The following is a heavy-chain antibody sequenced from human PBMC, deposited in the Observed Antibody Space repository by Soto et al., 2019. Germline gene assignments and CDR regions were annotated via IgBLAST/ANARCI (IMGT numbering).Heavy chain of an antibody. CDR3: ASGPPFEYSQSNNWFGP. D-gene: IGHD6-6*01. CDR1: GYTFTGYY. CDR2: INPNSGGT. J-gene: IGHJ5*02. Sequence: ASVKVSCKASGYTFTGYYMHWVRQAPGQGLEWMGWINPNSGGTNYAQKFQGWVTMTRDTSISTAYMELSRLRSDDTAVYYCASGPPFEYSQSNNWFGPWGQLTLVIVCS. V-gene: IGHV1-2*04.